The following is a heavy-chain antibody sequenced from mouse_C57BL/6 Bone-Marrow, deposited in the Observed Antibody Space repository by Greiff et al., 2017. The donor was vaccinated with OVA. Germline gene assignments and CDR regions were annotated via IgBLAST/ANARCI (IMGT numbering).Heavy chain of an antibody. Sequence: QVQLKESGPGLVAPSGFSLTSYGVHWVRQPPGKGLEWLVVTWSDGSTTYNSALKSRLSISKDNSKSQVFLKMNSLQTDDTAMYYCARHGRSYGYWYFDVWGTGTTVTVSS. D-gene: IGHD1-1*01. CDR1: GFSLTSYG. CDR3: ARHGRSYGYWYFDV. CDR2: TWSDGST. J-gene: IGHJ1*03. V-gene: IGHV2-6-1*01.